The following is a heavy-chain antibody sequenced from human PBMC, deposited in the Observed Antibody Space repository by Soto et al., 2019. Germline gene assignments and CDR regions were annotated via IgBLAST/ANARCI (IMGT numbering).Heavy chain of an antibody. J-gene: IGHJ4*02. CDR2: IYYSGST. CDR1: GGSISSYY. CDR3: AGFYGDYFDY. Sequence: TSETLSLTCTVSGGSISSYYWSWIRQPPGKGLEWIGYIYYSGSTNYNPSLKSRVTISVDTSKNQFSLKLSSVTAADTAVYYCAGFYGDYFDYWGQGTLVTVSS. D-gene: IGHD4-17*01. V-gene: IGHV4-59*01.